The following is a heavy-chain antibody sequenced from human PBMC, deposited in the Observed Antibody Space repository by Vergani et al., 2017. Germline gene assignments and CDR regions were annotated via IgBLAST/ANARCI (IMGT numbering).Heavy chain of an antibody. Sequence: QVQLVESGGGVVQPGRSLRLSCAASGFTFRTYGMHWVRQAPGKGLEWVAVIWYDGSNKYYADSVKGRFTISRDNSKNTLYLQMNSLRAEDTAVYYCAKVAATRARYFDLWGRGTLVTVSS. CDR1: GFTFRTYG. D-gene: IGHD5-12*01. CDR3: AKVAATRARYFDL. J-gene: IGHJ2*01. V-gene: IGHV3-33*06. CDR2: IWYDGSNK.